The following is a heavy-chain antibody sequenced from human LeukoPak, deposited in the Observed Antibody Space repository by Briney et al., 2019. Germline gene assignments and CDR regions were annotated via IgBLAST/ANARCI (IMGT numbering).Heavy chain of an antibody. D-gene: IGHD3-10*01. CDR1: GGSVTSYY. CDR3: ARVNDYDSGSLYRPIDY. V-gene: IGHV4-4*08. J-gene: IGHJ4*02. CDR2: ISSSETT. Sequence: SETLSVTCSVSGGSVTSYYWNWVRQTPGKGLEWIGYISSSETTDYGPSFKSRVTISVDTSKNQFSLKLSSVTAADTAVYYCARVNDYDSGSLYRPIDYWGQGTLVTVSS.